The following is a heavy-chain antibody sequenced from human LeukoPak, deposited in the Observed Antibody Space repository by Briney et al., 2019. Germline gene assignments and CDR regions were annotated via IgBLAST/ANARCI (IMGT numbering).Heavy chain of an antibody. CDR1: GFTFSSYS. Sequence: GGSLRLSCAASGFTFSSYSMNWVRQAPGKGLEWASSISSSSSYIYYADSVKGRFTIPRDNAKNSLYLQMNSLRAEDTAVYYCAELGITMIGGVWGKGTTVTISS. J-gene: IGHJ6*04. CDR2: ISSSSSYI. CDR3: AELGITMIGGV. V-gene: IGHV3-21*01. D-gene: IGHD3-10*02.